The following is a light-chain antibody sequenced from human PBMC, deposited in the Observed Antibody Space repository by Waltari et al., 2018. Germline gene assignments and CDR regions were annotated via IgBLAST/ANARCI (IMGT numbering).Light chain of an antibody. CDR3: QQYKTHLYT. J-gene: IGKJ2*01. CDR1: QNINSW. CDR2: KAS. Sequence: DIHITQSPSTLSAFVGDTVTIPCRASQNINSWLAWYQQKPGKAPKLLIYKASTLEGGVPSRFSGSGSGTEFTLTINSLQPDDLGTYYCQQYKTHLYTCGQGTQVEI. V-gene: IGKV1-5*03.